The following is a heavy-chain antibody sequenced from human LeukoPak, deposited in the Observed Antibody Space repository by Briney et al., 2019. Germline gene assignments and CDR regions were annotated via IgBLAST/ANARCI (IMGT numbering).Heavy chain of an antibody. D-gene: IGHD2-15*01. Sequence: SETLSLTCAVYGGSFSGYYWSWIRQPPGKGLEWIGEINHSGSTNYNPSLKSRVTISVDTSKNQFSLKLSSVTAADTAVYYCARVVVPGWFDPWGQGTLVTVSS. CDR2: INHSGST. CDR3: ARVVVPGWFDP. J-gene: IGHJ5*02. CDR1: GGSFSGYY. V-gene: IGHV4-34*01.